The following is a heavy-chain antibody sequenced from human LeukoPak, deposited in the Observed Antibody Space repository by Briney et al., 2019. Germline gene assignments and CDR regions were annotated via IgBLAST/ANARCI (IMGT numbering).Heavy chain of an antibody. J-gene: IGHJ4*02. CDR1: GGSVRNYY. D-gene: IGHD4-23*01. V-gene: IGHV4-4*07. CDR3: ARNRRGKLDY. CDR2: IYTSGST. Sequence: SETLSLTCIVSGGSVRNYYWTWIRQPAGKGLEWIGRIYTSGSTNYNPSLKSRVTMSVDTSKNQFSLKLSSVTAADTAVYYCARNRRGKLDYWGQGTLVTVSS.